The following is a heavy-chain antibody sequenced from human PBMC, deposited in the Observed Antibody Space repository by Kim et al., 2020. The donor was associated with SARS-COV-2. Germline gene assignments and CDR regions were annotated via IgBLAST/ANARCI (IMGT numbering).Heavy chain of an antibody. CDR3: VKTAYYYDSSGYSQSDDFDY. Sequence: RFTISRDNSKNTLYLQMSSLRAEDTAVYYCVKTAYYYDSSGYSQSDDFDYWGQGTLVTVSS. V-gene: IGHV3-64D*06. J-gene: IGHJ4*02. D-gene: IGHD3-22*01.